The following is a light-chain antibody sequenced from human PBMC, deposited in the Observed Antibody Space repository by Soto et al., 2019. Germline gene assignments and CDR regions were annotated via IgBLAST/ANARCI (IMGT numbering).Light chain of an antibody. J-gene: IGKJ2*01. CDR3: QRYGSSPPHT. CDR2: GAS. V-gene: IGKV3-20*01. Sequence: EIVLTQSPGTLSLSPGEGATLSCRASQSVFNNYLAWYQQKPGQAPRLLISGASSRATGIPERFSGSGSGTDFTLTISRLESEDFAVYYCQRYGSSPPHTFGQGTKVDI. CDR1: QSVFNNY.